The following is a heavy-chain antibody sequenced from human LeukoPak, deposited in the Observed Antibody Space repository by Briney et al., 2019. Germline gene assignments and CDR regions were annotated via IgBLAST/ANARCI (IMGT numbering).Heavy chain of an antibody. V-gene: IGHV3-23*01. Sequence: GGSLRLSCAASGFTFSSYGMSWVRQAPGKGLEWVSAISGSGGSTYYADSVKGRFTISRDNAKNSLYLQMNSLRVEDTAVYYCARVSYYYGSGSYRPTAVYYFDYWGQGTLVTVSS. CDR2: ISGSGGST. D-gene: IGHD3-10*01. CDR3: ARVSYYYGSGSYRPTAVYYFDY. CDR1: GFTFSSYG. J-gene: IGHJ4*02.